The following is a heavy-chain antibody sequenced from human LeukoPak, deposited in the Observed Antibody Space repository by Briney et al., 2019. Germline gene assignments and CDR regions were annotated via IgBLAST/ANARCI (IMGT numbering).Heavy chain of an antibody. J-gene: IGHJ4*02. CDR1: GFTFSSYG. CDR3: AKEKSIRSLEWLSNYFDY. V-gene: IGHV3-30*18. D-gene: IGHD3-3*01. Sequence: AGGSLRLSCAASGFTFSSYGMHWVRQAPGKGLEWVAVISYDGSNKYYADSVKGRFTISRDNSKNTLYLQMNSLRAEDTAVYYCAKEKSIRSLEWLSNYFDYWGQGTLVTVSS. CDR2: ISYDGSNK.